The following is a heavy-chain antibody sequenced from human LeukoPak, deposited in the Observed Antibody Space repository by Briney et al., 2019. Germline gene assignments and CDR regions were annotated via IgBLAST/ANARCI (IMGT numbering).Heavy chain of an antibody. D-gene: IGHD3-3*01. V-gene: IGHV1-69*05. Sequence: SVKVSCKXSGGTFSSNAISWVRQAPGQGLEWMGRIIPIFGTANYAQKFQGRVTITTDESTSTAYMELSSLRSGDTAVYYCATRLRFLESYYFDYWGQGTLVTVSS. J-gene: IGHJ4*02. CDR3: ATRLRFLESYYFDY. CDR1: GGTFSSNA. CDR2: IIPIFGTA.